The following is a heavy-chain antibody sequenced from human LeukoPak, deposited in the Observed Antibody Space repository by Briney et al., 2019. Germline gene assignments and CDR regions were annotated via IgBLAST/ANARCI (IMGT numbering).Heavy chain of an antibody. D-gene: IGHD3-22*01. Sequence: PSETLSLTCTVSGGSISSGSYYWSWIRQPAGKGLEWIGRIYTSGSTNYNPSLKSRVTISVDTSKNQFSLKLSSVTAADTAVYYCARVAYYYDSSGYYTNWFDPWGQGTLVTVSS. V-gene: IGHV4-61*02. CDR3: ARVAYYYDSSGYYTNWFDP. CDR2: IYTSGST. J-gene: IGHJ5*02. CDR1: GGSISSGSYY.